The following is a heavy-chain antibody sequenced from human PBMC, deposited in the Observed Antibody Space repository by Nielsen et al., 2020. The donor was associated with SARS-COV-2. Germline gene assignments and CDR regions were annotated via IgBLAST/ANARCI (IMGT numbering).Heavy chain of an antibody. CDR2: IKSKTDGGTT. V-gene: IGHV3-15*01. Sequence: GGSLRLSCAASGFTFSSYAMHWVRQAPGKGLEWVGRIKSKTDGGTTDYAAPVKGRFTISRDDSKNTLYLQMNSLKTEDTAVYYCTTVGYSSGWYGYYFNYWGQGTLVTVSS. J-gene: IGHJ4*02. D-gene: IGHD6-19*01. CDR1: GFTFSSYA. CDR3: TTVGYSSGWYGYYFNY.